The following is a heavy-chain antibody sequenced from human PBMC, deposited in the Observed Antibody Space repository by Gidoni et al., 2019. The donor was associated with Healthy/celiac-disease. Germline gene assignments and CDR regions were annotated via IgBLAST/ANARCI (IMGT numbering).Heavy chain of an antibody. D-gene: IGHD4-17*01. CDR3: AREGRDGDPYYYYYYGMDV. Sequence: QVQLVESGGGLVKPGGSLRLSCAASGFTFSDYYMSWIRQAPGKGLEWDSYISSSSSYTNYADSVKGRFTISRDNAKNSLYLQMNSLRAEDTAVYYCAREGRDGDPYYYYYYGMDVWGQGTTVTVSS. V-gene: IGHV3-11*06. J-gene: IGHJ6*02. CDR1: GFTFSDYY. CDR2: ISSSSSYT.